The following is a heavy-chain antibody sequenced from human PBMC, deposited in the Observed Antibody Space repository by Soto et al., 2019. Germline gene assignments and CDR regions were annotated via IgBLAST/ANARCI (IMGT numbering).Heavy chain of an antibody. CDR1: GFTFSTYA. CDR3: AHPRGFGVFDAYDI. CDR2: ISGSGGST. D-gene: IGHD3-10*01. J-gene: IGHJ3*02. Sequence: PGGSLRLSCAASGFTFSTYAMSWVRQAPGKGLVWVSAISGSGGSTFYADSVKGRFTISRDNSMNTLYLQMSSLRTEDTAVYYCAHPRGFGVFDAYDIWGQGTMVT. V-gene: IGHV3-23*01.